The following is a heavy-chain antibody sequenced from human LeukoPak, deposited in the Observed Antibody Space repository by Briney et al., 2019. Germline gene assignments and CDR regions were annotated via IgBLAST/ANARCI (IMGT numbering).Heavy chain of an antibody. CDR3: AREGNSSSWYWWFDP. CDR2: IYHSGST. Sequence: SQTLSLTCAVSGGSISSGGYSWRWIRQPPGKGLEWIGYIYHSGSTYYNPSLKSRVTISVDRSKNQFSLKLSSVTAADTAVYYCAREGNSSSWYWWFDPWGQGTLVTVSS. D-gene: IGHD6-13*01. V-gene: IGHV4-30-2*01. J-gene: IGHJ5*02. CDR1: GGSISSGGYS.